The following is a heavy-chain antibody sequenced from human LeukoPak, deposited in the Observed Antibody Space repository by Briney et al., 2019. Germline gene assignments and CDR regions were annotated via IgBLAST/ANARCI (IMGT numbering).Heavy chain of an antibody. J-gene: IGHJ4*02. V-gene: IGHV4-38-2*02. Sequence: SETPSLTRTVFGYSISSGYYWGWIRQPPGKGLVWIGSIYHSGSTYYNPSLKSRVTISVDTSKNQCSLKLSSVTAADTAVYYCARRGKIYSGHDEYYFDYWGQGTLVAVSS. CDR1: GYSISSGYY. D-gene: IGHD5-12*01. CDR3: ARRGKIYSGHDEYYFDY. CDR2: IYHSGST.